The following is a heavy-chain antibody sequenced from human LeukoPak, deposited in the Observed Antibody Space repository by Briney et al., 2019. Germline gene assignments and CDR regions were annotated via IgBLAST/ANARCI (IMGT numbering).Heavy chain of an antibody. D-gene: IGHD6-19*01. CDR3: ARVGDILGDWLWLVRYYFDY. CDR2: IYYSGST. V-gene: IGHV4-39*07. Sequence: SETLSLTCTVSGGSISSSSYYWGWIRQPPGKGLEWIGSIYYSGSTYYNPSLKSRVTISVDTSKNQFSLKLSSVTAADTAVYYCARVGDILGDWLWLVRYYFDYCGQGTLVSFSS. CDR1: GGSISSSSYY. J-gene: IGHJ4*02.